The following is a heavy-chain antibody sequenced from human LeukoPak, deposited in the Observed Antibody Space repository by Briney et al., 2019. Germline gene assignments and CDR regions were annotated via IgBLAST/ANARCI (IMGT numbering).Heavy chain of an antibody. V-gene: IGHV1-46*01. CDR2: INPSGGST. J-gene: IGHJ4*02. CDR1: GYTFTSYY. CDR3: ARGGDPYGSGSPYYFDY. D-gene: IGHD3-10*01. Sequence: ASVKVSCKASGYTFTSYYMHWVRQAPGQGLEWMGIINPSGGSTSYAQKFQGRVTMTRDTSTSTVYMELSSLRSEDTAVYYCARGGDPYGSGSPYYFDYWGQGTLVTVSS.